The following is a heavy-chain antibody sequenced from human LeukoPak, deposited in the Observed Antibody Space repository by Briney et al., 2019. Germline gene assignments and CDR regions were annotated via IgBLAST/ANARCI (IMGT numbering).Heavy chain of an antibody. CDR2: ISAYNGNT. J-gene: IGHJ5*02. CDR3: ARDGGGLCSSTSCYTNWFDP. V-gene: IGHV1-18*01. Sequence: GASVKVSCKASGYTFTSYGISWVRQAPGQGLEWMGWISAYNGNTNYAQKLQGRVTMTTDTSTSTAYMELRSLGSDDTAVYYCARDGGGLCSSTSCYTNWFDPWGQGTLVTVSS. CDR1: GYTFTSYG. D-gene: IGHD2-2*02.